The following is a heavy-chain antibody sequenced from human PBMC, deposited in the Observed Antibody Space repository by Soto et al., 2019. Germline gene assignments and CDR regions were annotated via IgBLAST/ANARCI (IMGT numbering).Heavy chain of an antibody. CDR2: INHSGST. V-gene: IGHV4-34*01. D-gene: IGHD3-22*01. Sequence: QVQLQQWGAGLLKPSESLSLTCAVYGGSFSGYYWSWIRQPPGKGLEWIGEINHSGSTNYNPSLKSRVTISVDTSKNQFSLKLSSVTAADTAVYYCASRGYSGYLPYWGQGTLVTVSS. CDR3: ASRGYSGYLPY. J-gene: IGHJ4*02. CDR1: GGSFSGYY.